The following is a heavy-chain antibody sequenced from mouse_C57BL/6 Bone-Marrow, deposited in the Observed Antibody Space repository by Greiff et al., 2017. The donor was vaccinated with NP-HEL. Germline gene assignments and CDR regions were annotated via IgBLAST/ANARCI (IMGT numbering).Heavy chain of an antibody. D-gene: IGHD6-1*01. V-gene: IGHV5-16*01. CDR2: INYDGSST. CDR1: GFTFSDYY. Sequence: EVMLVESEGGLVQPGSSMKLSCTASGFTFSDYYMAWVRQVPEKGLEWVANINYDGSSTYYLDSLKSRFIISRDNAKNILYLQMSSLKSEDTATHYCARAAAPYYFDYWGQGTTLTVSS. CDR3: ARAAAPYYFDY. J-gene: IGHJ2*01.